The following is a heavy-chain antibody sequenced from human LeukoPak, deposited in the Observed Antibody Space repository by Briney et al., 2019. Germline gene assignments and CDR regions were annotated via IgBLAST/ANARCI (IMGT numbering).Heavy chain of an antibody. J-gene: IGHJ4*02. V-gene: IGHV3-48*03. Sequence: PGGSLRLSCAASGFTFSSYEMNWVRQAPGKGLEWVSYISSSGSTIYYADSVKGRFTISRDNSKNTLYLQMNSLRAEDTAVYYCAKGRGYSGYEGDYWGQGTLVTVSS. CDR3: AKGRGYSGYEGDY. D-gene: IGHD5-12*01. CDR2: ISSSGSTI. CDR1: GFTFSSYE.